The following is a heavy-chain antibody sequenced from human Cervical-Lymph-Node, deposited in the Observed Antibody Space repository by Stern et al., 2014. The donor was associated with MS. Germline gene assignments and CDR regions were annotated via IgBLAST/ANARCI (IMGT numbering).Heavy chain of an antibody. J-gene: IGHJ4*02. D-gene: IGHD2-21*01. Sequence: QVQLVQSGTEVKRPGASVKVSCKASGYSFTDHEIYWVRQAPGQGLQLMGWINPKTGGTSQAQKFQGRVALSRDTSASTAYIELSSLTPDGPAVYFCARLSSVGDGYSQNFDFWGQGTLVAVST. CDR2: INPKTGGT. V-gene: IGHV1-2*02. CDR3: ARLSSVGDGYSQNFDF. CDR1: GYSFTDHE.